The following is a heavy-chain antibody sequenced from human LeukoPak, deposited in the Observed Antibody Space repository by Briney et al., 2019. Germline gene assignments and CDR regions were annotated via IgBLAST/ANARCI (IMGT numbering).Heavy chain of an antibody. CDR3: ARHLRKKSTPYDY. Sequence: PSETLSLTCAVYGGSFSGYYWSWLRQPPGKGLEWIGEINHSGSTNYNPSLKSRVTISVDTSKNQFSLKLSSVTAADTAVYYCARHLRKKSTPYDYWGQGTLVTVSS. D-gene: IGHD2-15*01. CDR2: INHSGST. CDR1: GGSFSGYY. V-gene: IGHV4-34*01. J-gene: IGHJ4*02.